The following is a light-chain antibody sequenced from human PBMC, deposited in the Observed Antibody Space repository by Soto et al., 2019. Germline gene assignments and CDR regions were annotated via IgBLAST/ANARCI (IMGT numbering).Light chain of an antibody. J-gene: IGLJ2*01. CDR1: SSDVGGYNH. V-gene: IGLV2-14*01. Sequence: QSALTQPASVSGSPGQSITISCTGTSSDVGGYNHVSWYQHPPGRAPKLILFGVSDRPSGVSHRFSGSKSGNTASLTISGLQAGDGGDLYCCSYTSLSSVVFGGGTKVTVL. CDR2: GVS. CDR3: CSYTSLSSVV.